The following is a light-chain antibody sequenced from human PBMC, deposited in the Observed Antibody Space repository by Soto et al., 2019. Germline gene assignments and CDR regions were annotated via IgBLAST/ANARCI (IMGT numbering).Light chain of an antibody. V-gene: IGKV3-11*01. CDR2: AAS. CDR1: QSVSSY. CDR3: QQRSNWPFT. J-gene: IGKJ3*01. Sequence: EIVLTQSPATLTLSPGETATLSCRASQSVSSYLAWYQQKPGQAPRLLISAASNRATGIPARFSVSGSRTDFTLTISSLEPEDFAVYYFQQRSNWPFTLGPGTQVDMK.